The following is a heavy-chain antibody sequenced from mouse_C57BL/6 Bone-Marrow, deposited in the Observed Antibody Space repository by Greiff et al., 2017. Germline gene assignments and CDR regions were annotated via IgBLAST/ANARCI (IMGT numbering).Heavy chain of an antibody. Sequence: VQLQQSGAELVRPGASVKLSCTASGFNIKDDYMHWVKQRPEQGLEWIGWIDPENGDTEYASQFPGKATITADTSSNTAYLQLSSLTSEDTAVYYCTTLLHGSSSEGFAYWGQGTLVTVSA. CDR1: GFNIKDDY. CDR3: TTLLHGSSSEGFAY. J-gene: IGHJ3*01. V-gene: IGHV14-4*01. D-gene: IGHD1-1*01. CDR2: IDPENGDT.